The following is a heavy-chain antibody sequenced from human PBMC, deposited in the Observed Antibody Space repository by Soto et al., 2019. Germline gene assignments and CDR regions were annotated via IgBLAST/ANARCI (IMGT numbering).Heavy chain of an antibody. CDR3: PRGVMDFDY. CDR2: ISGSADSR. D-gene: IGHD3-10*01. V-gene: IGHV3-23*01. CDR1: GFTFSSLP. J-gene: IGHJ4*02. Sequence: PGGSLRLSCAASGFTFSSLPMSWVRQAPGKGLEWVSGISGSADSRYYADSVKGRFTISRDNSKNTLYLQMNSLRAEDTAVYYCPRGVMDFDYWGQGILVTVSS.